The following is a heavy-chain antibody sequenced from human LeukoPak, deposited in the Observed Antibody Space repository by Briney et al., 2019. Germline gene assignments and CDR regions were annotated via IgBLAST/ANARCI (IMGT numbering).Heavy chain of an antibody. CDR1: GFTFSSYA. D-gene: IGHD3-10*01. CDR2: ISYDGSKK. V-gene: IGHV3-30*04. J-gene: IGHJ6*04. Sequence: GGSLRLSCAASGFTFSSYAMHWVRQAPGKGLEWVAVISYDGSKKYYADSVKGRFTISRDNSKNTLYLQMNSLRAEDTAVYYCARDVGYYYGSGSYSYYYGMDVWGKGTTVTVSS. CDR3: ARDVGYYYGSGSYSYYYGMDV.